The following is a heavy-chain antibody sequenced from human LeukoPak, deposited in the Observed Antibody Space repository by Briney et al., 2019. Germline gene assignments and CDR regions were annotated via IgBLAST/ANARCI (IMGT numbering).Heavy chain of an antibody. CDR1: GGSISSGGYY. CDR2: IYHSGST. CDR3: ASSSGWFQAFDY. V-gene: IGHV4-30-2*01. D-gene: IGHD6-19*01. J-gene: IGHJ4*02. Sequence: PSETLSLTCTVSGGSISSGGYYGRWSRQPPGKGVEWIGYIYHSGSTYYNPSLKSRVTISVDRSKNQFSLKLSSVTAADTAVYYCASSSGWFQAFDYWGQGTLVTVSS.